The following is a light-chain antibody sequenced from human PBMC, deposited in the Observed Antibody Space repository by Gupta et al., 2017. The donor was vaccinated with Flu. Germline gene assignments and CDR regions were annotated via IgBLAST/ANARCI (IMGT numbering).Light chain of an antibody. CDR1: QSVSSSY. CDR2: GAS. V-gene: IGKV3-20*01. J-gene: IGKJ3*01. CDR3: QQDGSFVT. Sequence: IVLTQSPGTLSSSPGESATLSGRASQSVSSSYLAWYQQKPGQAPRLLIYGASSRATGIPDRFSGSGSGTDFTLTISRLEPEDFAVYYCQQDGSFVTFGPGTKVDIK.